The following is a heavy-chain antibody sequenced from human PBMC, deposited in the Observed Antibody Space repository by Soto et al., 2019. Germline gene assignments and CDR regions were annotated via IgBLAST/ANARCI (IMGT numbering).Heavy chain of an antibody. CDR3: TNGDLGRDH. V-gene: IGHV3-53*01. CDR2: IYANDNR. J-gene: IGHJ5*02. Sequence: EVQLVESGGGLIQPGGSLRLSCAVSGFTVSSNYMSWVRQAPGKGLEWVSIIYANDNRYYADSVKGRFTISRDNSKNTLYLQMNSRRAEDTAVYYCTNGDLGRDHWGQGTLVTVSS. CDR1: GFTVSSNY.